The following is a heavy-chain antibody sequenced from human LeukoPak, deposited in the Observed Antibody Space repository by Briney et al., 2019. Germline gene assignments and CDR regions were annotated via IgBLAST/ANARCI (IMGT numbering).Heavy chain of an antibody. J-gene: IGHJ5*02. D-gene: IGHD2-8*01. CDR3: AKDREVYVQNWFDP. Sequence: GGSLRLPCAASGFTFSSYAMSWVRQAPGKGLEWVSAISGSGGSTYYADSVKGRFTISRDNSKNTLYLQMNSLRAEDTAAYYCAKDREVYVQNWFDPWGQGTLVTVSS. CDR1: GFTFSSYA. CDR2: ISGSGGST. V-gene: IGHV3-23*01.